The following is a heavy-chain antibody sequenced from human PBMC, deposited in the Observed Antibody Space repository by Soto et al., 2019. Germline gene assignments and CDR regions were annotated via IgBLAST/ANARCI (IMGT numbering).Heavy chain of an antibody. V-gene: IGHV1-3*01. CDR1: GYTFTSYA. CDR3: ARVVTFYYYMDV. J-gene: IGHJ6*03. CDR2: INAGNGNT. Sequence: GDSVKISCKASGYTFTSYAMHWVRQAPGQRLEWMGWINAGNGNTKYSQKFQGRVTITRDTSASTAYMELSSLRSEDTAVYYCARVVTFYYYMDVWGKGTTVTVSS.